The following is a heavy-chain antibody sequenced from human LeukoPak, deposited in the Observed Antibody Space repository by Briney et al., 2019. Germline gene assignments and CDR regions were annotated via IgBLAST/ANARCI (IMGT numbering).Heavy chain of an antibody. CDR2: INPSGGST. CDR1: GYTFTSYY. V-gene: IGHV1-46*01. D-gene: IGHD4-17*01. Sequence: GASVKVSCTSSGYTFTSYYMHWVRQAPGQGLEWMGIINPSGGSTSYAQKFQGRVTMTRDTSTSTVYMELSSLRSEDTAVYYCARSNTVTTMRYYFDYWGQGTLVTVSS. J-gene: IGHJ4*02. CDR3: ARSNTVTTMRYYFDY.